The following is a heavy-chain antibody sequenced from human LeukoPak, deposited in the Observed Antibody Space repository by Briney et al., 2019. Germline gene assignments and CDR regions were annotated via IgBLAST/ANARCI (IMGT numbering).Heavy chain of an antibody. CDR3: AKGYCSSTSCYTGTVFDY. Sequence: PGGSLRLSCAASGFTFSSYSMNWVRQAPGKGLEWVSYISSSSSTIYYADSVKGRFTISRDNAKNSLYLQMNSLRAEDTAVYYCAKGYCSSTSCYTGTVFDYWGQGTLVTVSS. CDR1: GFTFSSYS. D-gene: IGHD2-2*02. V-gene: IGHV3-48*01. CDR2: ISSSSSTI. J-gene: IGHJ4*02.